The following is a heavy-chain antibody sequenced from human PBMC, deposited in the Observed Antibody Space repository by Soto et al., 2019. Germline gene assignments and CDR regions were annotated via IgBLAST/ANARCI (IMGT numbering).Heavy chain of an antibody. CDR1: GFTFSSYS. V-gene: IGHV3-21*01. Sequence: EVQLVESGGGLVKPGGSLRLSCAASGFTFSSYSMNWVRQAPGKGLEWVSSISSSSSYIYYADSVKGRFTISRDNAKNSLYLQMNSLRAEDTAVYYCARDSAGTNYYYYYGMDVWGQGTTVTVSS. J-gene: IGHJ6*02. CDR2: ISSSSSYI. D-gene: IGHD1-7*01. CDR3: ARDSAGTNYYYYYGMDV.